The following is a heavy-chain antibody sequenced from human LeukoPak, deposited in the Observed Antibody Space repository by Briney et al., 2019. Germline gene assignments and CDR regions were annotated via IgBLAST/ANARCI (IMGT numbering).Heavy chain of an antibody. D-gene: IGHD2-15*01. V-gene: IGHV4-39*01. J-gene: IGHJ4*02. Sequence: TSETLSLTCTVSGGSISSSSYYWGWIRQPPGKGLEWIGSIYYSGSTYYNPSLKSRVAIFVDTSKNQFSLILHSVAAADTAVYYCARRSEFDNTHYHYFDYWGQGALVTVSS. CDR2: IYYSGST. CDR1: GGSISSSSYY. CDR3: ARRSEFDNTHYHYFDY.